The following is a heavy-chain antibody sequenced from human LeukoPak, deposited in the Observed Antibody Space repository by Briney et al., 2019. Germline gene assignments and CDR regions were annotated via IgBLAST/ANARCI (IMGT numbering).Heavy chain of an antibody. CDR1: GFTFSSYW. J-gene: IGHJ4*02. CDR3: ARDSSGSPFGY. D-gene: IGHD6-19*01. CDR2: IYHSGST. V-gene: IGHV4-4*02. Sequence: GSLRLSCAASGFTFSSYWMHWVRQPPGKGLEWIGEIYHSGSTNYNPSLKSRVTISVDKSKNQFSLKLSSVTAADTAVYYCARDSSGSPFGYWGQGTLVTVSS.